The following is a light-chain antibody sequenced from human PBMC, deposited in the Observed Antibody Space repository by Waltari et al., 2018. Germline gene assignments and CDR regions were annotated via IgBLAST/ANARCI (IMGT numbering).Light chain of an antibody. CDR1: NNYIGCSCP. V-gene: IGLV2-14*01. Sequence: QSALTQPASVSGSPGQSSIISCTGTNNYIGCSCPVSWYQHHPGKAPKLIIYDVSDRPSGVSNRFSGSRSANTASLAISGLLAEDEADYYCGSYTGSDAWVFGGGTKVTVL. J-gene: IGLJ3*02. CDR3: GSYTGSDAWV. CDR2: DVS.